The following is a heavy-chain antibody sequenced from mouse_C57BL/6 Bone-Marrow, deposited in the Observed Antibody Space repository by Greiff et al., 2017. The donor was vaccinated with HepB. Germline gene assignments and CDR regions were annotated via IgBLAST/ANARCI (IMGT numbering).Heavy chain of an antibody. J-gene: IGHJ2*01. CDR1: GFNIKDYY. Sequence: EVQLQQSGAELVRPGASVKLSCTASGFNIKDYYMHWVKQRPEQGLEWIGRIDPEDGDTEYAPKFQGKATMTADTSSNTAYLQLSSLTSEDSAIYYCARYGSSYFDYWGQGTTLTVSS. CDR2: IDPEDGDT. D-gene: IGHD1-1*01. CDR3: ARYGSSYFDY. V-gene: IGHV14-1*01.